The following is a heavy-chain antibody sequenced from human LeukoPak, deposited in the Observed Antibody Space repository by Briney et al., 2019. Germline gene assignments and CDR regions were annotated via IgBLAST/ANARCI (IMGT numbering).Heavy chain of an antibody. Sequence: PSETLSLTCTVVNGSIRPHYWSWIRQPPGKGLEWVGFIYYTGGPRYNPSLKSRVAMSVDMSKNQVSLTLHSVTAADTATYYCARHMPHYCGGECSMDTWGQGTLVTVPS. J-gene: IGHJ1*01. D-gene: IGHD2-21*01. V-gene: IGHV4-59*08. CDR3: ARHMPHYCGGECSMDT. CDR1: NGSIRPHY. CDR2: IYYTGGP.